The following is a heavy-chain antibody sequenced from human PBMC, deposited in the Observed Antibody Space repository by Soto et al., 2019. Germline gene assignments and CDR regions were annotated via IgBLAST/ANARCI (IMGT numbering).Heavy chain of an antibody. Sequence: QVQLVQSGAEVKKPGSSVKVSCKASGGTFSSYAISWVRQAPGQGLEWMGGIIPIFGTANYAQKFQGRVTITADESTSTAYMELSSLRSEDTAVYYCARARGYCSGGSCYYNWFDPWDQGTLVTVSS. V-gene: IGHV1-69*01. J-gene: IGHJ5*02. D-gene: IGHD2-15*01. CDR3: ARARGYCSGGSCYYNWFDP. CDR1: GGTFSSYA. CDR2: IIPIFGTA.